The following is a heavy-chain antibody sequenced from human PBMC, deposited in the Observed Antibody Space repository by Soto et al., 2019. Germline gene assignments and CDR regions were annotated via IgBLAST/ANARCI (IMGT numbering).Heavy chain of an antibody. CDR1: GFTFSSYG. CDR3: ARDPKRKDIVVVVAATTGFDY. CDR2: IWYDGSNK. J-gene: IGHJ4*02. Sequence: PGGSLRLSCAASGFTFSSYGMHWVRQAPGKGLEWVAVIWYDGSNKYYADSVKGRFTISRDNSKNTLYLQMNSLRAEDTAVYYCARDPKRKDIVVVVAATTGFDYWGQGTLVTVSS. V-gene: IGHV3-33*01. D-gene: IGHD2-15*01.